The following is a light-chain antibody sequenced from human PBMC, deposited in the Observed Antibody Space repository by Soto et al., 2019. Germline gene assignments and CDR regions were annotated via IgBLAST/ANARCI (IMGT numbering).Light chain of an antibody. CDR2: GAS. V-gene: IGKV3-20*01. CDR3: LQFDISPLYT. CDR1: QSVSSSS. Sequence: EIVMTQSPATLSVSPGERATLSCRASQSVSSSSLTWYQQKPGQTPRLLIYGASTRATGIPDRFSGSGSGTDFSLTISRLEPEDFAVYYCLQFDISPLYTFGQGTKVDIK. J-gene: IGKJ2*01.